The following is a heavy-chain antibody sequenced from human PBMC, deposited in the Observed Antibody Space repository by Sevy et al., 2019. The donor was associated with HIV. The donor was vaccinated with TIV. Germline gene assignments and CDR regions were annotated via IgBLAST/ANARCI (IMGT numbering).Heavy chain of an antibody. J-gene: IGHJ6*02. D-gene: IGHD2-15*01. CDR3: AKDGCGSCYFRNYYYYGMDV. CDR2: IRYDGSNK. Sequence: GGSLRLSCAASGFTFSSYGMHWVRQAPGKGLEWVAFIRYDGSNKYYADSVKGRFTISRDNSKNTLYLKMNSLRAEDTAVYYCAKDGCGSCYFRNYYYYGMDVWGQGTTVTVSS. V-gene: IGHV3-30*02. CDR1: GFTFSSYG.